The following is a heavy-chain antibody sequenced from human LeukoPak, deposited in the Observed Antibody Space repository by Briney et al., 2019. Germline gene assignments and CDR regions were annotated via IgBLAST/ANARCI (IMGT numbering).Heavy chain of an antibody. CDR2: IDAGNGNT. CDR1: GYIFTSHA. V-gene: IGHV1-3*01. J-gene: IGHJ6*02. CDR3: ARDGWHKDYYYGMDV. D-gene: IGHD5-24*01. Sequence: GASVKVSCKASGYIFTSHAMHWVRQAPGQRLEWMGWIDAGNGNTKYSQKFQGRVTITRDTSASTAYMELSSLRSEDTAVYYCARDGWHKDYYYGMDVWGQGTTVTVSS.